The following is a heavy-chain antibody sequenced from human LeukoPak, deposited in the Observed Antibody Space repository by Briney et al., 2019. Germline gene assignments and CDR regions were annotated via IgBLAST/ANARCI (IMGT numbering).Heavy chain of an antibody. Sequence: GGSLRLSCAASGFTFSASAMTWVRQAPGKGLEWVSTITYNADSTYYADSLKGRFTITRDNSKNMLFLQMNSLRADDTAVYYCAKDASYNFGPLEYWGQGTLLTVSS. D-gene: IGHD1-1*01. CDR3: AKDASYNFGPLEY. V-gene: IGHV3-23*01. CDR2: ITYNADST. CDR1: GFTFSASA. J-gene: IGHJ4*02.